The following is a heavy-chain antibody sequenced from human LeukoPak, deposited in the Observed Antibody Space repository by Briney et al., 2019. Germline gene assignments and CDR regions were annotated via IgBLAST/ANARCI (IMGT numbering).Heavy chain of an antibody. CDR2: IYKTGST. Sequence: SETLSLTCTVSGGSIGSSTYYWGWIRQPPGKGLEWIGSIYKTGSTYYNPSLKSRAIISVDTSKNQISLKLRSVTAADTAVYFCAREVGDSGYSDYWGQGTLVTVSS. CDR1: GGSIGSSTYY. V-gene: IGHV4-39*07. D-gene: IGHD5-12*01. CDR3: AREVGDSGYSDY. J-gene: IGHJ4*02.